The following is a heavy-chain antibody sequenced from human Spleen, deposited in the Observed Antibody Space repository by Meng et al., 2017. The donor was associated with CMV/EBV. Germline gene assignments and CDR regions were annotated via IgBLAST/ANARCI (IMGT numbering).Heavy chain of an antibody. J-gene: IGHJ5*02. CDR3: AKGGMDCSGTSCRNPTWFDP. CDR1: GYTFTNYG. CDR2: ISAYNGNT. D-gene: IGHD2-2*01. Sequence: ASVKVSCKASGYTFTNYGIGWVRQAPGQGLEWMGWISAYNGNTNFAQKFQDRVTMSTDTSTKTVYMELRSLRSDDTAVYYCAKGGMDCSGTSCRNPTWFDPWGQGTLVTVSS. V-gene: IGHV1-18*01.